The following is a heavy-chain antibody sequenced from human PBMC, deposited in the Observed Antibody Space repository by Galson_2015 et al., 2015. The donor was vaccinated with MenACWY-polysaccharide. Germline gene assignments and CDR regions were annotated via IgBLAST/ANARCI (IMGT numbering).Heavy chain of an antibody. CDR1: GYTFSSYA. V-gene: IGHV1-3*01. J-gene: IGHJ4*02. CDR2: INAGNGNT. CDR3: ARDTPGYCSGGSCEDLDY. D-gene: IGHD2-15*01. Sequence: SVKVSCKASGYTFSSYAMHWVRQAPGQRLEWMGWINAGNGNTKYSQKFQGRVTITRDTSASTAYVELSSLRSEDTAVYYCARDTPGYCSGGSCEDLDYWGQGTLVTVSS.